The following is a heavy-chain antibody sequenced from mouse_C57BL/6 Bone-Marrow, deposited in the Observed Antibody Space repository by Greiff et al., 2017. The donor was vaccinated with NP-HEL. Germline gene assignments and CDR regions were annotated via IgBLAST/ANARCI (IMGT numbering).Heavy chain of an antibody. D-gene: IGHD2-4*01. CDR3: ASHPGGDYDVGAWFAY. Sequence: EVMLVESGGGLVQPGGSLSLSCAASGFTFTDYYMSWVRQPPGKALEWLGFIRNKANGYTTEYRASVKGRFTISRDNSQSIRYLQMNALRAENSATYYCASHPGGDYDVGAWFAYWGQGTLVTVSA. CDR1: GFTFTDYY. V-gene: IGHV7-3*01. J-gene: IGHJ3*01. CDR2: IRNKANGYTT.